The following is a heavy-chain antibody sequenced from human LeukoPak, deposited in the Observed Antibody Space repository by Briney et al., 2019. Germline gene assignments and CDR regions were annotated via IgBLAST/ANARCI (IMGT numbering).Heavy chain of an antibody. CDR1: GYTFTAYY. Sequence: ASVKVSCKASGYTFTAYYVHWVRQAPGRGLEWMGWINPNSGDTSSAQKFQGRVTMTRDTSISTVYMEPSRVRSDDTAVYYCARDYIDPGNYTPLCYWGQGTLVTVSS. J-gene: IGHJ4*02. CDR2: INPNSGDT. D-gene: IGHD1-7*01. V-gene: IGHV1-2*02. CDR3: ARDYIDPGNYTPLCY.